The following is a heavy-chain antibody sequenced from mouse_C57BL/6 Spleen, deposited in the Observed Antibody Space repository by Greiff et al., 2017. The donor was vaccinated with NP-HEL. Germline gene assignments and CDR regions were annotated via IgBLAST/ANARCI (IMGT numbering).Heavy chain of an antibody. CDR2: SRNKANDYTT. CDR1: GFTFSDFY. CDR3: ARDAVLRGFDY. V-gene: IGHV7-1*01. D-gene: IGHD1-1*01. J-gene: IGHJ2*01. Sequence: EVKLVESGGGLVQSGRSLRLSCATSGFTFSDFYMEWVRQAPGKGLEWIAASRNKANDYTTEYSASVKGRFIVSRDTSQSILYLQMNALRAEDTAIYYCARDAVLRGFDYWGQGTTLTVSS.